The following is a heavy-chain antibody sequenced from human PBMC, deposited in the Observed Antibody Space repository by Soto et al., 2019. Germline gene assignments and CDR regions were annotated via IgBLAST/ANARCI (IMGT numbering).Heavy chain of an antibody. J-gene: IGHJ4*02. CDR3: ARDLGGCTDY. V-gene: IGHV4-59*01. Sequence: SETLSLTCTVSGGSISSYYWSWIRQPPGKGLEWIGYIYYSGSTNYNPSLKSRVTISVDTSKNQFSLKLSSVTAADTAVYYCARDLGGCTDYWGQGTLVTVSS. D-gene: IGHD6-19*01. CDR2: IYYSGST. CDR1: GGSISSYY.